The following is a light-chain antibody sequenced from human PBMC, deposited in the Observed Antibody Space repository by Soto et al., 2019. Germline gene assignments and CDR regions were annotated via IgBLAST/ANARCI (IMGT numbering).Light chain of an antibody. CDR1: QSFRGL. V-gene: IGKV3D-15*01. CDR3: QQYNNWPPIT. Sequence: EIVLTQSPGTLSLSPGERATLSCRASQSFRGLLAWYQQKPGQAPRLLIYDAYNRATGIPPRFSGSGSGTEFTLTISSLQSEDFAVYYCQQYNNWPPITFGQGTRLEI. J-gene: IGKJ5*01. CDR2: DAY.